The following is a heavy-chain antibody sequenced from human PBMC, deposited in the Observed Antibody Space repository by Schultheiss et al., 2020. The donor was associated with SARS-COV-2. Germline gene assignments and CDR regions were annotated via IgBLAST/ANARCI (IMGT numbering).Heavy chain of an antibody. J-gene: IGHJ5*02. CDR3: ARGHGWFDP. V-gene: IGHV4-59*12. CDR1: GGSISSYY. Sequence: SETLSLTCTVSGGSISSYYWSWIRQPPGKGLEWIGSIYHSGSTYYNPSLKSRVTISVDTSKNRFSLKLSSVTAADTAVYYCARGHGWFDPWGQGTLVTVSS. CDR2: IYHSGST.